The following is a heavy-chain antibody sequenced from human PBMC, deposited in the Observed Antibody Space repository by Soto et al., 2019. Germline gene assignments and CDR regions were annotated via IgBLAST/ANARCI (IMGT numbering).Heavy chain of an antibody. Sequence: PAVKVSFKSSGYTFTSYDFNWVLQATGQEPEWMGRMNPDSGNTGYALKFQGRVTMTRDTSISTAYMELSSLRSDDTAVYYCARAPREWGFDYWGPRTLVTVSS. CDR1: GYTFTSYD. D-gene: IGHD3-3*01. V-gene: IGHV1-8*01. CDR3: ARAPREWGFDY. J-gene: IGHJ4*02. CDR2: MNPDSGNT.